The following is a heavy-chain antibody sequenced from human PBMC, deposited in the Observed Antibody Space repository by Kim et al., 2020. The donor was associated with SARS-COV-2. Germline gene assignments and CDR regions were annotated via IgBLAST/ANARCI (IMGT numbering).Heavy chain of an antibody. CDR3: STSRTFDY. J-gene: IGHJ4*02. Sequence: GGSLRLSCGASGFTFSSYWMHWVRQVPGKGPVWVSGISSDGISTSYADSVKGRFTISRDNAKNTLYLQMNSLRAEDTAVYYCSTSRTFDYWGQGTLVTVSS. CDR2: ISSDGIST. CDR1: GFTFSSYW. V-gene: IGHV3-74*01.